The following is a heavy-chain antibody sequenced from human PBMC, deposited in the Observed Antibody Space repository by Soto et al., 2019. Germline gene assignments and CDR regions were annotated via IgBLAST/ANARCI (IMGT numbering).Heavy chain of an antibody. Sequence: SETRSLTCAVCGGSFSGYYWSWIRQPPGKGLGWIGEINHSGSTNYNPSLKSRVTISVDTSKNQFSLKLSSVTAADTAVYYCARGQSRISTFYYFDYWGQGTLVTVSS. V-gene: IGHV4-34*01. J-gene: IGHJ4*02. CDR3: ARGQSRISTFYYFDY. CDR1: GGSFSGYY. CDR2: INHSGST. D-gene: IGHD2-15*01.